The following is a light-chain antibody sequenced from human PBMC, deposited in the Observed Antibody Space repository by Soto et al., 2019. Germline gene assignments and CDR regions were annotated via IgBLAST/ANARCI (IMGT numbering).Light chain of an antibody. CDR2: AAS. Sequence: DIQMTQAPSFVSAFVGDRVTITCRASQVISSWLAWYQQKPGKAPKLLIYAASSLQSGVPSRFSGRESGTDFPLTISSLQPEDSATYYCQQASSFPLTFGGGTKVEIK. CDR1: QVISSW. CDR3: QQASSFPLT. V-gene: IGKV1-12*01. J-gene: IGKJ4*01.